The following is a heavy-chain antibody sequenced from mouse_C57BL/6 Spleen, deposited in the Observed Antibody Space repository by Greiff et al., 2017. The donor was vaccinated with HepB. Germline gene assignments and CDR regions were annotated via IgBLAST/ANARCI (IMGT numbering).Heavy chain of an antibody. J-gene: IGHJ4*01. CDR1: GFTFSDYG. D-gene: IGHD2-12*01. CDR2: ISSGSSTI. Sequence: VQLKESGGGLVKPGGSLKLSCAASGFTFSDYGMRWVRQAPEKGLEWVAYISSGSSTIYYADTVKGRFTISRDNAKNTLFLQMTSLRSEDTAMYSCARAWGIRLGAMDYWGQGTTVTVSS. V-gene: IGHV5-17*01. CDR3: ARAWGIRLGAMDY.